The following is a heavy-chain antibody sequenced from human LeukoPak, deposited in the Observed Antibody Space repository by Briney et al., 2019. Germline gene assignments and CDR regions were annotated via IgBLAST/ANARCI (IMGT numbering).Heavy chain of an antibody. V-gene: IGHV3-15*01. CDR1: GFTFSNAW. CDR3: TTNDAFDI. J-gene: IGHJ3*02. CDR2: IKRKPDGGPT. Sequence: GGSLRLSCAASGFTFSNAWMNWVRQAPGKGLEWVGRIKRKPDGGPTDYSAPVKGRFTISRDDSKSTLYLQMSSLKTEDTAVYYCTTNDAFDIWGQGTMVIVSS.